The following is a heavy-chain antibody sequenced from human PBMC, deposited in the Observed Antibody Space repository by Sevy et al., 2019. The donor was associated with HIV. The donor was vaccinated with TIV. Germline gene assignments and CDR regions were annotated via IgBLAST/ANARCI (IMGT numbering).Heavy chain of an antibody. J-gene: IGHJ6*02. Sequence: GGSLRLSCAASGFTFMSDAIHWVRQGPGKGLEWVAVISYDGSNKYYADSVKGRFTISRDNSKDTLYLQMNSLRADDRASYYCARDWGIVVAGNTYGLDLWGQGTTVTVSS. CDR1: GFTFMSDA. V-gene: IGHV3-30-3*01. CDR2: ISYDGSNK. D-gene: IGHD6-13*01. CDR3: ARDWGIVVAGNTYGLDL.